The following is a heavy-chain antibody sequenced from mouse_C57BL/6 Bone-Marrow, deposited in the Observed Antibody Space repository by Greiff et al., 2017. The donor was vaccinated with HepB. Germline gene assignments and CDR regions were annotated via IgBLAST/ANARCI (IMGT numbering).Heavy chain of an antibody. D-gene: IGHD2-4*01. Sequence: QVQLQQSGAELARPGASVKMSCKASGYTFTSYTMHWVKQRPGQGLEWIGYINPSSGYTKYNQKFKDKATLTADKSSSTAYMQLSSLTSEDSAVYYCARRVHYDYDNYAMDYWGQVTSVTVSS. CDR2: INPSSGYT. CDR1: GYTFTSYT. V-gene: IGHV1-4*01. J-gene: IGHJ4*01. CDR3: ARRVHYDYDNYAMDY.